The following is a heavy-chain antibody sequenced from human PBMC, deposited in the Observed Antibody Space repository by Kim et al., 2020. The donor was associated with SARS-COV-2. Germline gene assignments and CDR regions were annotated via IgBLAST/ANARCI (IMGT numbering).Heavy chain of an antibody. Sequence: SETLSLTCTVSGGSISSSSYYWGWIRQPPGKGLEWIGSIYYSGSTYYNPSLKSRVTISVDTSKNQFSLKLSSVTAADTAVYYFARHGSPFYGSGSYPFDYWGQGTLVTVSS. V-gene: IGHV4-39*01. CDR1: GGSISSSSYY. J-gene: IGHJ4*02. CDR3: ARHGSPFYGSGSYPFDY. D-gene: IGHD3-10*01. CDR2: IYYSGST.